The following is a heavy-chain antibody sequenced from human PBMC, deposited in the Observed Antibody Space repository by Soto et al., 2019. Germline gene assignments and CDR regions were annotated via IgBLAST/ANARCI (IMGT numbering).Heavy chain of an antibody. CDR3: VSDLDHGYNGNV. Sequence: SETLSLTCSVSGAIVTSGENYWSWVCQPPGKGLEWLGYIYDSGVTSYTPALKSRVTLSLDRPNNQVSLKLRSVTAADTAVYFCVSDLDHGYNGNVWGHGTLVTVSS. CDR1: GAIVTSGENY. J-gene: IGHJ3*01. V-gene: IGHV4-30-4*08. D-gene: IGHD5-18*01. CDR2: IYDSGVT.